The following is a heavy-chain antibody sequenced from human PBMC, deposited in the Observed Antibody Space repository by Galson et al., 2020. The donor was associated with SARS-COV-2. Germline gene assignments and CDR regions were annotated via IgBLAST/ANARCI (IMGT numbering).Heavy chain of an antibody. V-gene: IGHV3-30*18. CDR3: AKETSKGYCSCMQCWSWAFAI. J-gene: IGHJ3*02. CDR1: GFTFSSYG. D-gene: IGHD2-2*01. CDR2: ISIDGSNK. Sequence: GESLKNSCADSGFTFSSYGMHWVRQAPGKGPEWVAVISIDGSNKLYADSVKGRFTISRDNSKSTLYLQMNSLRTEDTAVYYCAKETSKGYCSCMQCWSWAFAIWGQGTKGTVSS.